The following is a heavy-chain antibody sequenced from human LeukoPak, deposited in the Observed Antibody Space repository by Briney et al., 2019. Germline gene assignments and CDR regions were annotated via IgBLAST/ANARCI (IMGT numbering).Heavy chain of an antibody. Sequence: GGSLRLSCAASGFTFSSYAMSWVRQAPGKGLEWVSAISGSGGSTYYADSVKGRFTISRDNSKNTLYLQMNSLRAEDTDVYYCAKDRVGAHDYFDYWGQGTLVTVSS. V-gene: IGHV3-23*01. CDR2: ISGSGGST. CDR3: AKDRVGAHDYFDY. CDR1: GFTFSSYA. J-gene: IGHJ4*02. D-gene: IGHD1-26*01.